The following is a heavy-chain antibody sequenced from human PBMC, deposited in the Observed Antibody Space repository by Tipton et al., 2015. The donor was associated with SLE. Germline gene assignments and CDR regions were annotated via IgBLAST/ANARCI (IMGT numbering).Heavy chain of an antibody. CDR3: AEDSSGYYYKG. CDR2: IYYSGST. CDR1: GGSISSYY. D-gene: IGHD3-22*01. Sequence: TLSLTCTVSGGSISSYYWSWIRQPPGKGLEWIGYIYYSGSTNYNPSLKSRVTISVDTSKNQFSLKLSSVTAADTAVYYCAEDSSGYYYKGWGQGTLVTVSS. V-gene: IGHV4-59*01. J-gene: IGHJ4*02.